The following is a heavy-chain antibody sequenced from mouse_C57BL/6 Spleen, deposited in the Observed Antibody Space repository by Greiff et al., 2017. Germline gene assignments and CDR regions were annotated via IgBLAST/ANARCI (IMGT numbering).Heavy chain of an antibody. CDR2: ILPGSGSP. CDR1: GYTFTGYW. V-gene: IGHV1-9*01. Sequence: QVQLQQSGAELMKPGASVKLSCKATGYTFTGYWIEWVKQRPGHGLEWIGEILPGSGSPNYNEKFKGKAPLSADTSSTTAYMNLSCVTPEDSAIYYCARITTVVAIYPYWYFEVWGTGTTVTASS. CDR3: ARITTVVAIYPYWYFEV. J-gene: IGHJ1*03. D-gene: IGHD1-1*01.